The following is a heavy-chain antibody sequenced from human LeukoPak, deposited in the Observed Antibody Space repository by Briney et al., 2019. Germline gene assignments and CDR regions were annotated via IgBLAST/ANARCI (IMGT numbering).Heavy chain of an antibody. CDR2: INPNSGGT. Sequence: ASVKVSCXASGYTFTGYYMHWVRQAPGQGLEWMGRINPNSGGTNYAKKFQGRVTMTRDTSISTAYMELSRLRSDDTAVYYCARYYYDSSVYFDYWGQGTLVTVX. CDR1: GYTFTGYY. J-gene: IGHJ4*02. D-gene: IGHD3-22*01. V-gene: IGHV1-2*06. CDR3: ARYYYDSSVYFDY.